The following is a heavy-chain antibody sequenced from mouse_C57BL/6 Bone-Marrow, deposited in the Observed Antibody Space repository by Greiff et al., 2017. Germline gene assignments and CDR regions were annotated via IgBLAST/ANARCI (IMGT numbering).Heavy chain of an antibody. J-gene: IGHJ1*03. CDR1: GFTFSSYA. CDR2: ISDGGSYT. Sequence: EVKLMESGGGLVTPGGSLKLSCAASGFTFSSYAMSWVRQTPEKRLEWVATISDGGSYTSYPDNVKGRFTISRDNAKNNLYLQMSHLKSEDTAMYYCARGAYGSSYGYFDVWGTGTTVTVSS. D-gene: IGHD1-1*01. V-gene: IGHV5-4*03. CDR3: ARGAYGSSYGYFDV.